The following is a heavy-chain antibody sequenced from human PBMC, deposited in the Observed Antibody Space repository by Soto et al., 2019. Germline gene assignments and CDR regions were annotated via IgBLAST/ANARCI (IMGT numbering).Heavy chain of an antibody. D-gene: IGHD5-18*01. Sequence: EVQLVETGGGLIQPGGSLRLSCAASGFTVSSNYMSWVRQAPGKALEWVSVIYSGVSTYYADSVKGRFTISRDNHQHTRFLELNCVRADDTAASYCARARGYGYGVGGWYFDLWGRGTLVTVSS. J-gene: IGHJ2*01. V-gene: IGHV3-53*02. CDR1: GFTVSSNY. CDR2: IYSGVST. CDR3: ARARGYGYGVGGWYFDL.